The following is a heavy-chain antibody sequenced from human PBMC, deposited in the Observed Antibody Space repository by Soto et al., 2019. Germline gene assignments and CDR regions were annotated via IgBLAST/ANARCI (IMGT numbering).Heavy chain of an antibody. CDR2: IYHSGST. J-gene: IGHJ4*02. Sequence: SETLSLTCAVSGGSISSGGYSWSWIRQPPGKGLEWIGYIYHSGSTYYNPSLKSRVTISVDRSKNQFSLKLSSVTAADTAVYYCARGTISPADYWGQGTLVTVSS. CDR1: GGSISSGGYS. CDR3: ARGTISPADY. D-gene: IGHD2-2*02. V-gene: IGHV4-30-2*01.